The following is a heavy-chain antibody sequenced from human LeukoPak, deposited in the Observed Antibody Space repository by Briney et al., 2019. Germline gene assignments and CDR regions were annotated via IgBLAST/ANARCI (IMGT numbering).Heavy chain of an antibody. V-gene: IGHV1-2*02. Sequence: ASVKVSCKASGYTFTGYYMHWVRQAPGQGLEWMGWINPNSGGTNYAQKFQGRVTMTRDTSISTAYMELSRLRSGDTAVYYCARHRSRMVRGGDWFDPWGQGTLVTVSS. CDR2: INPNSGGT. D-gene: IGHD3-10*01. J-gene: IGHJ5*02. CDR3: ARHRSRMVRGGDWFDP. CDR1: GYTFTGYY.